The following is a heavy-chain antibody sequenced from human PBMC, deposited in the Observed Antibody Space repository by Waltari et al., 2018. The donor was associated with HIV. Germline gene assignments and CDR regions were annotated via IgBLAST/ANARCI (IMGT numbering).Heavy chain of an antibody. CDR1: GSPFTTFG. CDR2: FNSYHGDT. V-gene: IGHV1-18*01. J-gene: IGHJ2*01. D-gene: IGHD4-17*01. CDR3: ARFFPTATTTGWYLDL. Sequence: QVHLVQSGAALKKTGASVTLARPASGSPFTTFGINWVRQAPGQGLVWMGWFNSYHGDTKYAQKFQDRVTMTTDTSTSTAYMELRSLRSDDTAVYYCARFFPTATTTGWYLDLWGPGTLVTMSS.